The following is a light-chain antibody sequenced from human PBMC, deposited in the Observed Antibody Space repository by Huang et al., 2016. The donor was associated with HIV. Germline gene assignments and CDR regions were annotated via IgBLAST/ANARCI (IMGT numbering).Light chain of an antibody. CDR3: QQYNNWPPLT. Sequence: EIVMTQSPATLSVSPGERATLSCRASPSVSSNLAWYQQKPGQAPRLLFYGASTRATCIPARFSGSGSGTEFTLTISSLQSEDFAVYYCQQYNNWPPLTFGGGTKVEIK. CDR1: PSVSSN. CDR2: GAS. J-gene: IGKJ4*01. V-gene: IGKV3-15*01.